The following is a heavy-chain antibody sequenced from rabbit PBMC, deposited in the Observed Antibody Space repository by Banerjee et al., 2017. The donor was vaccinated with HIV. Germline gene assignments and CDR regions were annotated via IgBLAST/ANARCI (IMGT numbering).Heavy chain of an antibody. Sequence: QSLEESGGDLVKPGASLTLTCTASGFSFSSYYYMCWVRQAPGKGLELIACIYTTSGNTWYASWVNGRFTISKTSSTTVTLQMTSLTAADTATYFCARGGGATSGYLLWGPGTLVTVS. D-gene: IGHD1-1*01. CDR2: IYTTSGNT. V-gene: IGHV1S40*01. J-gene: IGHJ4*01. CDR3: ARGGGATSGYLL. CDR1: GFSFSSYYY.